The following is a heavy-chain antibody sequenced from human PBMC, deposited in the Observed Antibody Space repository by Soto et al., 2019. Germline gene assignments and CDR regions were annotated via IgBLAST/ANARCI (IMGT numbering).Heavy chain of an antibody. J-gene: IGHJ3*02. Sequence: SLRLSCAASGFTFSSYGMHWVRQAPGKGLEWVAVISYDGSNKYYADSVKGRFTISRDNSKNTLYLQMNSLRAEDTAVYYCAILRALTAMADDAFDIWGQGTMVTVSS. V-gene: IGHV3-30*03. CDR1: GFTFSSYG. D-gene: IGHD5-18*01. CDR3: AILRALTAMADDAFDI. CDR2: ISYDGSNK.